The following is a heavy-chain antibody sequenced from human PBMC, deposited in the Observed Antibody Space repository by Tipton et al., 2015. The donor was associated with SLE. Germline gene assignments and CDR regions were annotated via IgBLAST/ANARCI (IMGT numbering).Heavy chain of an antibody. J-gene: IGHJ4*02. Sequence: SLRLSCAVSGFTFSNYWMHWVRRAPGKGLVWVARINTDETIINYADSVKGRFTISRDNAKTRLYLQMNSLRVEDTAVYYCVGGLGDYWGRGTLVTVSS. CDR1: GFTFSNYW. V-gene: IGHV3-74*01. CDR3: VGGLGDY. CDR2: INTDETII. D-gene: IGHD3/OR15-3a*01.